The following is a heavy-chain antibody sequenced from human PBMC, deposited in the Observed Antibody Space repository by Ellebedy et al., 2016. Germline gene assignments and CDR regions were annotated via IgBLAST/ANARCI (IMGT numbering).Heavy chain of an antibody. CDR2: ISSSGSTI. CDR1: GFTFSDYY. D-gene: IGHD3-16*01. Sequence: GESLKISXAASGFTFSDYYMSWIRQAPGKGLEWVSYISSSGSTIYYADSVKGRFTISRDNAKNSLYLQMNSLRAEDTAVYYCARDGGVAPDAFDIWGQGTMVTVSS. CDR3: ARDGGVAPDAFDI. V-gene: IGHV3-11*01. J-gene: IGHJ3*02.